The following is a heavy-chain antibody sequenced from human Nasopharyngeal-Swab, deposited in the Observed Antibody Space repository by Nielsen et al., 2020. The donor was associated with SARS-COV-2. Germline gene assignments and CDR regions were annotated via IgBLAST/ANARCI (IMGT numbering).Heavy chain of an antibody. Sequence: SETLSLTCTVSGGSISTSSYYWGWIRQPPGKGLQWIGSIYYSASTYYNPSLKSRVTISRDTSKNQFSLKLSSVTAADAAVYYCGREGGGVIRVIYYGMDVWGQGTTVTVSS. D-gene: IGHD2/OR15-2a*01. V-gene: IGHV4-39*02. CDR3: GREGGGVIRVIYYGMDV. CDR2: IYYSAST. J-gene: IGHJ6*02. CDR1: GGSISTSSYY.